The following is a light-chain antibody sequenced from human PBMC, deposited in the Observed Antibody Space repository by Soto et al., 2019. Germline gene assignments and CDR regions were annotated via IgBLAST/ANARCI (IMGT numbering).Light chain of an antibody. V-gene: IGLV2-8*01. J-gene: IGLJ3*02. CDR3: SSYAASNNFYFV. CDR1: SSDVGGYNY. CDR2: EVT. Sequence: QSALTQPPSASGSPGQSVTISCTGTSSDVGGYNYVSWYQQYPGRAPKLMIYEVTKRPLGVPDRFSGSKSGNTASLTVSGLQAEDEADYYCSSYAASNNFYFVFGGGTKLTVL.